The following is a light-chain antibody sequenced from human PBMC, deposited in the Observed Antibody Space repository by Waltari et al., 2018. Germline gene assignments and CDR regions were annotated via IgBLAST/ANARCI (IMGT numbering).Light chain of an antibody. CDR1: SGHSSYI. CDR2: LEGSGSY. V-gene: IGLV4-60*03. J-gene: IGLJ3*02. CDR3: ETWDSNTHRWV. Sequence: QPVLTQSSSASASLGSLVKLTRPLSSGHSSYIIAWHQQQPGTAPRYLMKLEGSGSYNKGSGVPDRFSGASSGAERYLTISDLQSEDEADYYCETWDSNTHRWVFGGGTKLTVL.